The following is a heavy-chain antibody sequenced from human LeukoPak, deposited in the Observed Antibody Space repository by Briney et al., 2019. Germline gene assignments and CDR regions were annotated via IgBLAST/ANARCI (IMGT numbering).Heavy chain of an antibody. D-gene: IGHD3-3*01. CDR3: ARVHYDFWSGYLLNTYYFDY. J-gene: IGHJ4*02. V-gene: IGHV4-34*01. Sequence: SETLSLTCTVYGGSFSGYYWSWIRKPPGKGLELIGEINHSGSTNYNPSLKSRVTISVDTSKNQFSLKLSSVTAADTAVYYCARVHYDFWSGYLLNTYYFDYWGQGTLVTVSS. CDR1: GGSFSGYY. CDR2: INHSGST.